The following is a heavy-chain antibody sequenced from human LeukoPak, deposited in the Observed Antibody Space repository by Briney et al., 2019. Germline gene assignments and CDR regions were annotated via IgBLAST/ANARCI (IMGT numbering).Heavy chain of an antibody. CDR1: NFTFSSYS. J-gene: IGHJ6*03. V-gene: IGHV3-30*02. Sequence: GGSLRLSCEASNFTFSSYSMHWVRQVPGKGLEWVAFIRYDGSNKYYADSVKGRFTVSRDNSKNTLYLQMKSLRAEDTAVYYCAKGGGYEAQYYYYYLDVWGKGTTVTISS. CDR3: AKGGGYEAQYYYYYLDV. CDR2: IRYDGSNK. D-gene: IGHD5-12*01.